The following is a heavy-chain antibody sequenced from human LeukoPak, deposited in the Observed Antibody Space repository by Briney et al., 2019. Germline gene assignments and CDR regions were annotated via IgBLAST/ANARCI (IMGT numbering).Heavy chain of an antibody. CDR2: IRSKANSYAT. V-gene: IGHV3-73*01. J-gene: IGHJ4*02. CDR3: TRRRYCSGGSCYSTIDY. D-gene: IGHD2-15*01. CDR1: GFTFSGSA. Sequence: PGGSLRLSCAASGFTFSGSAMHWVRQASGKGLGWVGRIRSKANSYATAYAASVKGRFTISRDDSKNTAYLQMNSLKTEDTAVYYCTRRRYCSGGSCYSTIDYWGQGTLVTVSS.